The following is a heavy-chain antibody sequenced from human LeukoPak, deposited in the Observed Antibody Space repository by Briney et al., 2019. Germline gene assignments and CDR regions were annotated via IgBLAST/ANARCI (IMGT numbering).Heavy chain of an antibody. Sequence: SETLSLTCAVYGGSFSGYYWSWIRQPPGKGLEWIGEINHSGSTNYNPSLKSRVTISVDTSKNQFSLKLSSVTAADTAVYYCARGMTITGADDYWGQGTRVTVSS. CDR1: GGSFSGYY. D-gene: IGHD6-13*01. V-gene: IGHV4-34*01. CDR3: ARGMTITGADDY. CDR2: INHSGST. J-gene: IGHJ4*02.